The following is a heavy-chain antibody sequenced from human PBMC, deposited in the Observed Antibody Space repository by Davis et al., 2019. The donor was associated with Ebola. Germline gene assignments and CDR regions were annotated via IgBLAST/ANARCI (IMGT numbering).Heavy chain of an antibody. Sequence: PGGSLRLSCAASGFTFINSAMSWVRQTPGKGLEWVSGISGSGGSTIYADSVQGRFTISRDNSRNTLYLQMNSLRAEDTALYYCVKGKDHLLYGYFQRWGQGTRVTVSS. CDR1: GFTFINSA. J-gene: IGHJ1*01. D-gene: IGHD3-16*02. CDR2: ISGSGGST. V-gene: IGHV3-23*01. CDR3: VKGKDHLLYGYFQR.